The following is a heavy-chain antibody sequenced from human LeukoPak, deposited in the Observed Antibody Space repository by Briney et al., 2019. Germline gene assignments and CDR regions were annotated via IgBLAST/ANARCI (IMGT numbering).Heavy chain of an antibody. CDR3: ARTTEGGYTYDYFYYYYMDV. CDR1: GYSISSGYY. Sequence: SETLSLTCTVSGYSISSGYYWGWIRQPPGKGLEWIGTMYHSGSTNYNPSLKSRVTISVDTSKNQFSLKLSSVTAADTAVYYCARTTEGGYTYDYFYYYYMDVWGKGTTVTISS. V-gene: IGHV4-38-2*02. J-gene: IGHJ6*03. D-gene: IGHD5-18*01. CDR2: MYHSGST.